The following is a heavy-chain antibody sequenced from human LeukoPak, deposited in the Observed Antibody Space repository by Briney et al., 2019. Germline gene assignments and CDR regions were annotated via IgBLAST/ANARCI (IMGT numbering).Heavy chain of an antibody. J-gene: IGHJ4*02. V-gene: IGHV4-59*08. CDR2: IYYSGSA. CDR3: ARLRGYYYDY. Sequence: PSETLSLTCTVSGGSISSYYWSWIRQPPGKGLEWIGNIYYSGSANYNPSLKSRVAISVDTSKNQFSLKLSSVTAADAAVYYCARLRGYYYDYWGQGTQVTVSS. D-gene: IGHD5-12*01. CDR1: GGSISSYY.